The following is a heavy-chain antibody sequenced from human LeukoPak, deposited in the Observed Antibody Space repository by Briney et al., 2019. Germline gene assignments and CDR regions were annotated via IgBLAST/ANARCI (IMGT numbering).Heavy chain of an antibody. CDR1: GFTFDDYA. D-gene: IGHD2-21*01. V-gene: IGHV3-43D*03. Sequence: GGSLRLSCAASGFTFDDYAMHWVRQAPGKGLEWVSLISWDGGSTYYADSVKGRFTISRDNSKNSLYLQLNSLRAEDTALYYCAKGVNRNYHYYYMDVWGKGTTVTVSS. CDR2: ISWDGGST. J-gene: IGHJ6*03. CDR3: AKGVNRNYHYYYMDV.